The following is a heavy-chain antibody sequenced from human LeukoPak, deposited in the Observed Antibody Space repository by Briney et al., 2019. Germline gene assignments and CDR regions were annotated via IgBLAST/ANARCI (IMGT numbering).Heavy chain of an antibody. J-gene: IGHJ3*01. Sequence: SETLSLTCTVSGDSISSSSYYWGWIRQPPGKGLEWIGSIYYSGSTYYNPSLKSRVTISVDTTKDQFSLKLSSVTAADTAVYYCARRTVGATQTAAFDVWGQGTMVTVSS. V-gene: IGHV4-39*01. CDR3: ARRTVGATQTAAFDV. CDR2: IYYSGST. D-gene: IGHD1-26*01. CDR1: GDSISSSSYY.